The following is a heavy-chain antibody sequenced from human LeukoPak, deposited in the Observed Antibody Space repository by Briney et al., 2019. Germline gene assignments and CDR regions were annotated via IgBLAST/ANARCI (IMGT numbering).Heavy chain of an antibody. CDR2: IKSKTDGETT. V-gene: IGHV3-15*01. CDR3: TTDLIAVADDDY. CDR1: GFTFSSYW. J-gene: IGHJ4*02. D-gene: IGHD6-19*01. Sequence: GGSLRLSCAGSGFTFSSYWMNWVRQAPGKGLEWVGRIKSKTDGETTDYAAPVKGRFTISRDDSKNTLYLQMNSLKTEDTAVYYCTTDLIAVADDDYWGQGTLVTVSS.